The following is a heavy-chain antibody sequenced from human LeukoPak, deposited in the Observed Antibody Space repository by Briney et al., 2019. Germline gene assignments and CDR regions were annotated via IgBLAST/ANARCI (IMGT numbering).Heavy chain of an antibody. V-gene: IGHV4-59*01. CDR2: IYYSGST. J-gene: IGHJ4*02. D-gene: IGHD6-13*01. CDR3: AREKAAAGFDY. CDR1: GGSISSYY. Sequence: PSETLSLTCTVSGGSISSYYWSWIQQPPGKGLEWIGYIYYSGSTNYNPSLKSRVTILVDTSKNQFSLKLSSVTAADTAVYYCAREKAAAGFDYWGQGTLVTVSS.